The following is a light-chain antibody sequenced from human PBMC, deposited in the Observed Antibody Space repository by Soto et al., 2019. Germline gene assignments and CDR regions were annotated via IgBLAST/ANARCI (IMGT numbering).Light chain of an antibody. V-gene: IGLV1-47*02. CDR3: AAWDDSLSGWV. CDR2: SNN. J-gene: IGLJ3*02. Sequence: QSVLTQPPSACGTPGQRVTISCSGSSSNIGSNYVYWYQQLPGTAPKLLIYSNNQRPSGVPDRFSGSKSGTSASLAISGLWSEDEADYYCAAWDDSLSGWVFGGGTKLTVL. CDR1: SSNIGSNY.